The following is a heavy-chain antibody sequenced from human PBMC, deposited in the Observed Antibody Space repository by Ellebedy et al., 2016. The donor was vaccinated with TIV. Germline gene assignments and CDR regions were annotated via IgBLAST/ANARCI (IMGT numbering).Heavy chain of an antibody. D-gene: IGHD6-13*01. Sequence: GESLKISCAASGFTLSSYWMSWVRQAPGKGLEWVANINQDGSEKYYVDSVKGRFSISRDHAKNSLYLQMNSLRAEDTAVYYCARAVGGSSSLWGQGTLVTVSS. J-gene: IGHJ4*02. CDR2: INQDGSEK. CDR3: ARAVGGSSSL. CDR1: GFTLSSYW. V-gene: IGHV3-7*03.